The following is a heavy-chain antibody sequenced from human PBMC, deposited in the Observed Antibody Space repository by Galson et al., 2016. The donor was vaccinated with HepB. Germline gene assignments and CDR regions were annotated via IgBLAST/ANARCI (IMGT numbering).Heavy chain of an antibody. CDR3: ARRRWRGLLRYWYFDL. CDR1: GGSISSYY. CDR2: IYYSGST. D-gene: IGHD1-26*01. Sequence: SETLSLTCTVSGGSISSYYWSWIRQPPGKGLEWIGYIYYSGSTNYNPSLRSRVTISVDTSKKQFSLKLSSVTAADTAVYYCARRRWRGLLRYWYFDLWGRGTLVTVSS. V-gene: IGHV4-59*08. J-gene: IGHJ2*01.